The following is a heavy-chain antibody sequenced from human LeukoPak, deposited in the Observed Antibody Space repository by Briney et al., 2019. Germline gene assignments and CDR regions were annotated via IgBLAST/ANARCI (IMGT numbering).Heavy chain of an antibody. CDR2: IYYSGST. J-gene: IGHJ6*02. Sequence: PSETLSLTCTVSGGSISSYYWSWIRQPPGKGLEWIGYIYYSGSTNYNPSLKSRVTISVDTSKNQFSPKLSSVTAADTAVYYCAREGPYEDDSSGYYLRAPYGMDVWGQGTTVTVSS. CDR3: AREGPYEDDSSGYYLRAPYGMDV. V-gene: IGHV4-59*01. D-gene: IGHD3-22*01. CDR1: GGSISSYY.